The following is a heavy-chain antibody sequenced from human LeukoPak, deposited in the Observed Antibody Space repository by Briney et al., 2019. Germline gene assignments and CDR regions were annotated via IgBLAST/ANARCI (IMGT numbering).Heavy chain of an antibody. CDR1: GYTFTGYY. V-gene: IGHV1-2*06. CDR3: ARGTGYSSYDQDLSY. J-gene: IGHJ4*02. D-gene: IGHD5-12*01. Sequence: ASVKVSCKASGYTFTGYYMHWVRQAPGQGLEWMGRINPNSGGTNYAQKFQGRVTMTRDTSISTAYMELSRLRSDDTAVYYCARGTGYSSYDQDLSYWGQGTLVTVSS. CDR2: INPNSGGT.